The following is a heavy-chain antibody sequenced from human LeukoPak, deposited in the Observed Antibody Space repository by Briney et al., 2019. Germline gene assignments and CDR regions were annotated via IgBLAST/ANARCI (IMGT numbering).Heavy chain of an antibody. J-gene: IGHJ4*02. CDR3: ARVGGGYSSSRYEILDY. D-gene: IGHD6-13*01. CDR1: GFTFSSYS. V-gene: IGHV3-21*01. Sequence: GGSLRLSCAASGFTFSSYSMNWVRQAPGEGLEWVSSISSSSSYIYYADSVKGRFTISRDNAKNSLYLQMNSLRAEDTAVYYCARVGGGYSSSRYEILDYWGQGTLVTVSS. CDR2: ISSSSSYI.